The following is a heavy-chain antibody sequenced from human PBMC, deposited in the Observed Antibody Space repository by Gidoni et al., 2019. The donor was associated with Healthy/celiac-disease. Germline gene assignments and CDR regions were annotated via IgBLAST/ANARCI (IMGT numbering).Heavy chain of an antibody. Sequence: QVQLVQSGTAVKKPGSSVKVSCKASDGTFSSYAISWVRQAPGQGLEWMGGIIPIFGTANYAQKFQGRVTITADESTSTAYMELSSLRSEDTAVYYCARGQGYSSSWYNWFDPWGQGTLVTVSS. J-gene: IGHJ5*02. CDR3: ARGQGYSSSWYNWFDP. V-gene: IGHV1-69*01. D-gene: IGHD6-13*01. CDR1: DGTFSSYA. CDR2: IIPIFGTA.